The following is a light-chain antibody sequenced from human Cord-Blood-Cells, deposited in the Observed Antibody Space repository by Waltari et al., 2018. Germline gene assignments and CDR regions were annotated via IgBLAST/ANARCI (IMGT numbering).Light chain of an antibody. CDR3: QQSYSTWT. CDR2: AAS. CDR1: QSISSY. Sequence: DIQMTQSPSSLSASVGDRVTITCRASQSISSYLNWYQQKPGKAPKLLIYAASSLQSGVPSRCSDSGSGTDFTLTISSLQPEDFATYYCQQSYSTWTFGQGTQVEIK. J-gene: IGKJ1*01. V-gene: IGKV1-39*01.